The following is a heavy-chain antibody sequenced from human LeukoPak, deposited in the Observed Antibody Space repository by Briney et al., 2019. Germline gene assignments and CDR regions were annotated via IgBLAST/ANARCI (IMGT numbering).Heavy chain of an antibody. CDR1: GYTFTSYY. Sequence: ASVKVSCKASGYTFTSYYMHWVRQAPGQGLEWMGIINPSGGSTIYAQIFQGRVTMTRDTSTSAVYMELSRLRSEDTAVYYCARANCSSTSCAPDYWGQGMLVTVSS. CDR3: ARANCSSTSCAPDY. CDR2: INPSGGST. V-gene: IGHV1-46*01. D-gene: IGHD2-2*01. J-gene: IGHJ4*02.